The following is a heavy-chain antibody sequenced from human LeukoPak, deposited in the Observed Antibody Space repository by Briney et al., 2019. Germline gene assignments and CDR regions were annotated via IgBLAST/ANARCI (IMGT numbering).Heavy chain of an antibody. Sequence: GESLKISCEASGYSFTSYWIGWVRQMPGKGLEWMGIIYPGDSDTRYSPSFQGQVTISADKSISTAYLQWSSLEASDTAMYYCARHLTGGSGGYYQYYFDYWGQGTLVTVSS. V-gene: IGHV5-51*01. CDR1: GYSFTSYW. J-gene: IGHJ4*02. D-gene: IGHD3-10*01. CDR3: ARHLTGGSGGYYQYYFDY. CDR2: IYPGDSDT.